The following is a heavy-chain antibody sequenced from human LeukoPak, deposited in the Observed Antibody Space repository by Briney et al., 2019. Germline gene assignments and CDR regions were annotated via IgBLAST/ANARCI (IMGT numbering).Heavy chain of an antibody. CDR2: ISYSSTII. D-gene: IGHD1/OR15-1a*01. J-gene: IGHJ5*02. CDR1: GFTFSTYS. Sequence: GGSLRLSCAASGFTFSTYSMNWVRQAPGKGLEWISYISYSSTIIYYADSVKGRFTISRDNSKNTLYLQMNSLRVEDTAVYYCARDGTETAGPFDPWGQGTLVTVSS. V-gene: IGHV3-48*01. CDR3: ARDGTETAGPFDP.